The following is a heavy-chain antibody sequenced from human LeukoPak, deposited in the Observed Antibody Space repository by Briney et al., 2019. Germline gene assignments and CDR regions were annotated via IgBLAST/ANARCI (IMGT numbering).Heavy chain of an antibody. D-gene: IGHD2-2*01. Sequence: GASVKVSCKASGYSFITYHINWVRQATGQGLEWMGWMNPNSGNTGYAQKFQGRVTMTRNTSISTAYMELSSLRSEDTAVYYCARSVNSCSSTSCQPDGYYYYYMDVWGKGTTVTVSS. CDR3: ARSVNSCSSTSCQPDGYYYYYMDV. CDR2: MNPNSGNT. CDR1: GYSFITYH. V-gene: IGHV1-8*01. J-gene: IGHJ6*03.